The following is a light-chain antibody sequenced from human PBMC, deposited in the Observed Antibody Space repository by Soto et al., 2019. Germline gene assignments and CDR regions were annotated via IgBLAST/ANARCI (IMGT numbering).Light chain of an antibody. CDR1: QSLTNSF. J-gene: IGKJ1*01. Sequence: EFVLTQSPGTLSLSPAERATLSFRASQSLTNSFIAWYQQKPGQAPRLLIYGATSRATDITDRFSGSGSGTDFTLTISRLEPEDFAVYYCQQYGSSPWTVGQGTKVEIK. CDR2: GAT. CDR3: QQYGSSPWT. V-gene: IGKV3-20*01.